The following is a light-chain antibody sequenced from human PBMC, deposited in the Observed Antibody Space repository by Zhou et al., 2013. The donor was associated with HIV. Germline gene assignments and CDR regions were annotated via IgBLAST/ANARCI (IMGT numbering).Light chain of an antibody. CDR2: DAS. J-gene: IGKJ5*01. CDR3: QQANSFHSIT. Sequence: DIQMTQSPSSVSASVGDRVTITCRASQRISSWLAWYQQKPGKPPKLLIYDASSLQSGVPSRFSGSGSGTDFTLTISSLQPEDFATYYCQQANSFHSITFGQGHDWEIK. V-gene: IGKV1-12*02. CDR1: QRISSW.